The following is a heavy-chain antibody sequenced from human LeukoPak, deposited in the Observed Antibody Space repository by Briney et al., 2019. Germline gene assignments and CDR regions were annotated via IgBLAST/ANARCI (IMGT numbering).Heavy chain of an antibody. CDR1: GYSFTSYW. D-gene: IGHD5-18*01. J-gene: IGHJ4*02. V-gene: IGHV5-51*01. CDR3: ARQTAMGRSGDY. CDR2: IDPSDSET. Sequence: GESLKISCKSSGYSFTSYWIGWVRQMPGKGLEWMGIIDPSDSETRYTPSFQGQVTISVDKSLTTAYLQWNSLKASDTAMYYCARQTAMGRSGDYWGQGTLVTVSS.